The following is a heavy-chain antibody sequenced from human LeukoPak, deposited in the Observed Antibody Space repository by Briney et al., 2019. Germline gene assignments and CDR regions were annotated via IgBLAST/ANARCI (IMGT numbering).Heavy chain of an antibody. Sequence: SVKVSCKASGYTFTSYGISWVRQAPGQGLEWMGWISAYNGNTNYAQKLQGRVTMTTDTSTSTAYMELRSLRSDDTAVYYCARSPDTTMIVVVIPYFDYWGQGTLVTVSS. CDR1: GYTFTSYG. D-gene: IGHD3-22*01. V-gene: IGHV1-18*01. CDR3: ARSPDTTMIVVVIPYFDY. J-gene: IGHJ4*02. CDR2: ISAYNGNT.